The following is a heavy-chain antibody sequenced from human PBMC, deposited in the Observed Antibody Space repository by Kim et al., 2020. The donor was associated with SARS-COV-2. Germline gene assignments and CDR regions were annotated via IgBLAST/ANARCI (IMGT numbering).Heavy chain of an antibody. Sequence: AESVKGRITITRENSKNTLYLQMNRLGAEDTAVYYCERASYDTMIVADYWGQGTLVTVSS. CDR3: ERASYDTMIVADY. D-gene: IGHD3-22*01. V-gene: IGHV3-53*01. J-gene: IGHJ4*02.